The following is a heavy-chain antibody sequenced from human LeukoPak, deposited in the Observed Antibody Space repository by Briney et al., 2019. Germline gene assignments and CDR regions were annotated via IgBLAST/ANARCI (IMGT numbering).Heavy chain of an antibody. D-gene: IGHD2-21*02. Sequence: GGSLRLSCAASGFTFSTYSMNWVRQAPGKGLEWVSSITSSRIYIYYADSVKGRFTISRDNAKNSLYLQMNSLRAEDTAVYYYARDGSRGNLVTAPDFWGQGTLVTVSS. V-gene: IGHV3-21*01. J-gene: IGHJ4*02. CDR1: GFTFSTYS. CDR2: ITSSRIYI. CDR3: ARDGSRGNLVTAPDF.